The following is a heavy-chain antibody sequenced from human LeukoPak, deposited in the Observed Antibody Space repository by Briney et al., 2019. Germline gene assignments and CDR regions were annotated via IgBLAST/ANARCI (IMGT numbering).Heavy chain of an antibody. CDR2: INHSGST. Sequence: SETLSLTCAVYGGSFSGYYWSWIRQPPGKGLEWIGEINHSGSTNYNPSLKSRVTISVDTSKNQFSLKLSSVTAADTAVYYCARGHYDFWSGYCTRYYFDYWGQGTLVTVSS. V-gene: IGHV4-34*01. CDR3: ARGHYDFWSGYCTRYYFDY. J-gene: IGHJ4*02. CDR1: GGSFSGYY. D-gene: IGHD3-3*01.